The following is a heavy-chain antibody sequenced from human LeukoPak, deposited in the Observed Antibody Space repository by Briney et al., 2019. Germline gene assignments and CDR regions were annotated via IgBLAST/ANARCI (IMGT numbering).Heavy chain of an antibody. D-gene: IGHD6-19*01. V-gene: IGHV3-23*01. CDR2: ITGRSDKT. CDR3: AKGGWLDD. J-gene: IGHJ4*02. CDR1: GFTFSSYS. Sequence: GSLRLSCAASGFTFSSYSMNWVRQAPGKGLEWVSTITGRSDKTYYTDSVRGRFVTSRDNSKDTLYLQMNSLRAEDTALYYCAKGGWLDDLGQGALVTVSS.